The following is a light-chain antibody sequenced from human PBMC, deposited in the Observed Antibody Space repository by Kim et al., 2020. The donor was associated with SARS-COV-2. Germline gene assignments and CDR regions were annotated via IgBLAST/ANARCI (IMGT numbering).Light chain of an antibody. CDR2: QVS. J-gene: IGLJ2*01. CDR1: KWGDKY. CDR3: QAWDSSLV. Sequence: VTVAPGQTACITCSGDKWGDKYACWYQQKPGQAPVLVIYQVSKRPSGIPERFSGSNSGNTATLTISGTQAMDEADYYCQAWDSSLVFGGGTQLTVL. V-gene: IGLV3-1*01.